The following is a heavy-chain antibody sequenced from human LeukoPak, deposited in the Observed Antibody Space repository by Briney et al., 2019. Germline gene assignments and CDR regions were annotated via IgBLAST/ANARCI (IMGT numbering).Heavy chain of an antibody. CDR1: GFTFSNYA. CDR2: ISNDGSVT. D-gene: IGHD6-13*01. Sequence: PGRSLRLSCAASGFTFSNYAAHWVRQAPGKGLEWVAVISNDGSVTSYADSVKGRFTISRDNSNNTLFLQMRSLRGDDTAVYYCAKDPPGGSWYGDHWGQGALVTVSS. CDR3: AKDPPGGSWYGDH. J-gene: IGHJ4*02. V-gene: IGHV3-30*04.